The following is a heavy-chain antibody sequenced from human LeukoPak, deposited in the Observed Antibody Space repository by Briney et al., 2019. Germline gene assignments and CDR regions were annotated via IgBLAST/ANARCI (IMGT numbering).Heavy chain of an antibody. CDR2: IYYSGST. CDR1: GGSISSYY. J-gene: IGHJ6*03. CDR3: ARGPRYFKYYYTDV. V-gene: IGHV4-59*01. D-gene: IGHD3-9*01. Sequence: PSETLSLTCTVSGGSISSYYWSWIRQPPGKGLEWIGYIYYSGSTNYNPSLKSRVTISVDTSKNQFSLKLSSVTAADTAVYYCARGPRYFKYYYTDVWGKGTTVTISS.